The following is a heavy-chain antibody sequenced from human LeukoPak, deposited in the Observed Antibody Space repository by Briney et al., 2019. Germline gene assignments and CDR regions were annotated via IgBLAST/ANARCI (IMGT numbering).Heavy chain of an antibody. Sequence: TGGSLRLSCAASGFTFSSYGMHWVRQAPGKGLEWVAVISYDGSNKYYADSVKGRFTISRDNSKNTLYLQMNSLRAEDTAVYYCAKQGSGDYWGQGTLVTVSS. CDR1: GFTFSSYG. CDR2: ISYDGSNK. J-gene: IGHJ4*02. CDR3: AKQGSGDY. V-gene: IGHV3-30*18. D-gene: IGHD3-10*01.